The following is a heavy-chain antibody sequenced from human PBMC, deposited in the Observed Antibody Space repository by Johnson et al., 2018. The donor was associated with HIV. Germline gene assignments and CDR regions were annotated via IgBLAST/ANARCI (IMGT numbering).Heavy chain of an antibody. CDR3: ASLINYNFWSGYSVSDAFDI. D-gene: IGHD3-3*01. CDR1: GFTFSRYA. CDR2: VSFDTINK. V-gene: IGHV3-30*04. Sequence: VQLVESGGGVVQPGRSLRVSCAASGFTFSRYAMHWVRQAPGKGPEWVAVVSFDTINKDYADSLKGRFTISRDNSKNTLYLQMNSLRAEDTAVYYCASLINYNFWSGYSVSDAFDIWGQGTMVTVSS. J-gene: IGHJ3*02.